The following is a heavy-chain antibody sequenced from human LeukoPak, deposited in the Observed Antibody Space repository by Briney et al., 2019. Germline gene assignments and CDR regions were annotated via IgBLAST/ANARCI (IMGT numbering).Heavy chain of an antibody. V-gene: IGHV4-59*01. Sequence: SETLSLTCTVSGGSISGYYYNWIRQPPGKGLEWIGYIYYSGSTNYNPSLKSRVTISLDTSKNQFSLKLSSVTTADTAVYYCARSVVTLYWYFDLWGRGTLVTVFS. J-gene: IGHJ2*01. D-gene: IGHD4-23*01. CDR2: IYYSGST. CDR3: ARSVVTLYWYFDL. CDR1: GGSISGYY.